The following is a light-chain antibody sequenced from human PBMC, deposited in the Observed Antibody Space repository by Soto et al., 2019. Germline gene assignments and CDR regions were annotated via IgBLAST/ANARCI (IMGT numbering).Light chain of an antibody. J-gene: IGLJ1*01. Sequence: QSALTQPASVSGSPGQSITISCTGTSSDVGGYNYVSWYQQHPGKAPKLMIYDVSNRPSGVSNRFSGSKSGNTASLTISGLQAEDEADYYCSSYTSSSTXGVFGTGTKVTVL. CDR3: SSYTSSSTXGV. V-gene: IGLV2-14*01. CDR1: SSDVGGYNY. CDR2: DVS.